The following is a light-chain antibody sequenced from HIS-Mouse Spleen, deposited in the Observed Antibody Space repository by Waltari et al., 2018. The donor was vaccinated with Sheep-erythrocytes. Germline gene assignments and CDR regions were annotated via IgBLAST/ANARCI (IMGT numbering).Light chain of an antibody. CDR2: YKSDSDK. J-gene: IGLJ3*02. CDR1: SGINFGTYR. CDR3: MIWHSSAWV. Sequence: QAVLTQPSSLSASPGASASPTCTLRSGINFGTYRLYWYQQKPGSPPQYRLRYKSDSDKKQGSGVPSRFSGSKDASANAGILLISGLQSEDAADYYCMIWHSSAWVFGGGTKLTVL. V-gene: IGLV5-45*03.